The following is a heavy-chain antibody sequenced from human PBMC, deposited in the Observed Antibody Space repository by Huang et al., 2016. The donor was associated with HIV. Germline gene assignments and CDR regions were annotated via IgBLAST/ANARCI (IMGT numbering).Heavy chain of an antibody. CDR3: ARLIGSPSFYYGLDV. CDR1: GYRFRSNW. J-gene: IGHJ6*02. Sequence: EVQLVQSGAEVKKPGESLKISCKGSGYRFRSNWIGWVRQMPGKGLEWMVIISPGDSDTRYSPSFQCQVTISADKSINTAYLQWSSLKASDTAMYYCARLIGSPSFYYGLDVWGQGTTVTVSS. CDR2: ISPGDSDT. D-gene: IGHD3-10*01. V-gene: IGHV5-51*01.